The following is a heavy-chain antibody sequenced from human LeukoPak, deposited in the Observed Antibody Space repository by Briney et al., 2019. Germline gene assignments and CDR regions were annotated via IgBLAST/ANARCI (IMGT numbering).Heavy chain of an antibody. CDR2: ITGSGDRT. Sequence: GGSLRLSCLTAGFAFPNHAMTWVRQAPGKGPEWVATITGSGDRTFYSDSLKGQFTVSRDDSKNPLYLQMNSLRAEDTAVYYCAKDSFYDFWSGYYTHWGQGTLVTVSS. J-gene: IGHJ4*02. D-gene: IGHD3-3*01. V-gene: IGHV3-23*01. CDR3: AKDSFYDFWSGYYTH. CDR1: GFAFPNHA.